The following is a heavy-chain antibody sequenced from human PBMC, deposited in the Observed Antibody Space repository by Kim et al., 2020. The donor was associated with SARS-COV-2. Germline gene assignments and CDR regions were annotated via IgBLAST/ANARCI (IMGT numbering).Heavy chain of an antibody. J-gene: IGHJ5*02. CDR3: ARRGYYGSGTYNWFDP. D-gene: IGHD3-10*01. V-gene: IGHV3-48*01. Sequence: GKARYPVSRDNAKNSVYLQMNSLRAEDTAVYYCARRGYYGSGTYNWFDPWGQGTLVTVSS.